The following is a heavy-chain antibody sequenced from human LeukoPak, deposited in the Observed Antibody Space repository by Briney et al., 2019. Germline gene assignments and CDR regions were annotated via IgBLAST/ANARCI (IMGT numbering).Heavy chain of an antibody. V-gene: IGHV3-23*01. D-gene: IGHD4-17*01. J-gene: IGHJ2*01. Sequence: GGSLRLSCAASGFTFSNSAMSWVRQAPGKGLEWASTISGIGDSTYYADSVKGRFTISRDNSKNTLYLQMNSLRAEDTAVYYCAKTPVTTGRYWYFDLWGRGTLVTVSS. CDR2: ISGIGDST. CDR1: GFTFSNSA. CDR3: AKTPVTTGRYWYFDL.